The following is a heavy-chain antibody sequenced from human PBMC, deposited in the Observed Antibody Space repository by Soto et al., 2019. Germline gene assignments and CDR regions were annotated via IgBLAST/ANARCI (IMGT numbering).Heavy chain of an antibody. D-gene: IGHD1-7*01. J-gene: IGHJ5*02. CDR3: ARGGPELGLDNWFDP. Sequence: SETLSLTCAVYGGSFSGYYWSWIRQPPGKGLEWIGEINHSGSTNYNPSLKSRVTISVDTSKNQFSLKLSSVTAADTAVYYCARGGPELGLDNWFDPWGQGTLVTVSS. CDR2: INHSGST. V-gene: IGHV4-34*01. CDR1: GGSFSGYY.